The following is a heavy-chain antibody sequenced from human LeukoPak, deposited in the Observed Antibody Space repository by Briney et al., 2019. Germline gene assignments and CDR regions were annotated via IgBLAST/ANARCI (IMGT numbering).Heavy chain of an antibody. CDR3: ARTAMYYDFWSGYYTGGWFDP. D-gene: IGHD3-3*01. V-gene: IGHV4-34*01. CDR1: GGSFSGYY. Sequence: PSETLSLTCAVYGGSFSGYYWSWIRQPPGKGLEWIGEINHSGSTNYNPSLKSRVTISVDTSKNQFSLKLSSVTAADTAVYYCARTAMYYDFWSGYYTGGWFDPWGQGTLVTVSS. J-gene: IGHJ5*02. CDR2: INHSGST.